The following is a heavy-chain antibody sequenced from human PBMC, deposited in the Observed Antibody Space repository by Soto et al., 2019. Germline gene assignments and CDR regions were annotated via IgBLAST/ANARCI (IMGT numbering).Heavy chain of an antibody. V-gene: IGHV4-4*07. CDR3: ARGGDSSGYYYASDY. CDR1: GGSISSYY. CDR2: IYSSGSS. J-gene: IGHJ4*02. D-gene: IGHD3-22*01. Sequence: QVQLQESGPGLVKPSETLSLTCTVSGGSISSYYWSWIRQPAGKGLEWIGHIYSSGSSNYNPSLKSRVTMSVDSPKNQFSLKLSSLTAADTAVYYCARGGDSSGYYYASDYWGQGTLVTVSS.